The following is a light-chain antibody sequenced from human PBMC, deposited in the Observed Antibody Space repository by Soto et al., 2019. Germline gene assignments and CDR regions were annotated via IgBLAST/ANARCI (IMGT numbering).Light chain of an antibody. Sequence: EIVLTHSPPTLSLSQGERATLSCRASQSVSTYLAWYQQKPGQAPRLLIYDASNRATGIPGRFSGSGSGTDFTLTISSLEPEDFAVHYCQQRSNWPPRTFGQGTKLEIK. J-gene: IGKJ2*01. CDR2: DAS. CDR1: QSVSTY. V-gene: IGKV3-11*01. CDR3: QQRSNWPPRT.